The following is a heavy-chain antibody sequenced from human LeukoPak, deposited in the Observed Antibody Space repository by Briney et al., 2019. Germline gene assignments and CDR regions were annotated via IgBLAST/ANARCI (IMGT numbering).Heavy chain of an antibody. CDR3: ARERSSSWYYY. Sequence: GGSLRLSCAASGFTFSSYWMSWVRQAPGKGLKWVANIKQDGSEKYYVDSVKGRFTISRDNAKNSLYLQMNSLRAEDTAVYYCARERSSSWYYYWGQGTLVTVSS. CDR1: GFTFSSYW. D-gene: IGHD6-13*01. V-gene: IGHV3-7*01. J-gene: IGHJ4*02. CDR2: IKQDGSEK.